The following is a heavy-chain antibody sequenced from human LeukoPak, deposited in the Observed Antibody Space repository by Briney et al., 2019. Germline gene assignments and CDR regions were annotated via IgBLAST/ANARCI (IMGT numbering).Heavy chain of an antibody. J-gene: IGHJ4*02. CDR1: GFTFSSYA. CDR3: ARDRGVSGNYYDY. CDR2: ISYDGSNK. Sequence: PGGSLRLSCAASGFTFSSYAMHWVRQAPGKGLEWVAVISYDGSNKYYADSVKGRFTISRDNSKNTLYLQMNSLRAEDTAVYYCARDRGVSGNYYDYWGQGTLVTVSS. D-gene: IGHD3-10*01. V-gene: IGHV3-30-3*01.